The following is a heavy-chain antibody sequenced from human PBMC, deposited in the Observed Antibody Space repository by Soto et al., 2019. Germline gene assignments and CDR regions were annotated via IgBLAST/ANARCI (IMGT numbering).Heavy chain of an antibody. V-gene: IGHV3-64*01. Sequence: EGSLRLSCAASGFTFSSYAMHWVRQAPGKGLEYVSAISSNGGSTYYANSVKGRFTISRDNSKNTLYLQMGSLRAEDMAVYYCARGEWSYDYGDYVGYYYYMDVWGKGTTVTVSS. CDR3: ARGEWSYDYGDYVGYYYYMDV. CDR2: ISSNGGST. J-gene: IGHJ6*03. D-gene: IGHD4-17*01. CDR1: GFTFSSYA.